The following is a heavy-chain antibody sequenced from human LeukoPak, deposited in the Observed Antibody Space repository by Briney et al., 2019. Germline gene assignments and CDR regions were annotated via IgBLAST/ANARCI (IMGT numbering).Heavy chain of an antibody. Sequence: ASVTVSCKASGYTFTSYYMHWVRQAPGQGLEWMGIINPSGGSTSYAQKFQGRVTMTRDTSTSTVYMELSSLRSEDTAVYYCARDFTRITIFGVVIIRRGPLGYWGQGTLVTVSS. CDR3: ARDFTRITIFGVVIIRRGPLGY. J-gene: IGHJ4*02. CDR2: INPSGGST. CDR1: GYTFTSYY. D-gene: IGHD3-3*01. V-gene: IGHV1-46*01.